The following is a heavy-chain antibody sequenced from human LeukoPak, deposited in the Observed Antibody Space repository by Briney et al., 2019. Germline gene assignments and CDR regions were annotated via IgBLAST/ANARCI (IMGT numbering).Heavy chain of an antibody. CDR2: IYYSGIT. V-gene: IGHV4-39*07. CDR3: ARERVTMVRGLSGMDV. D-gene: IGHD3-10*01. J-gene: IGHJ6*02. CDR1: GGSISGSSYY. Sequence: SETLSLTCTVSGGSISGSSYYWGWIRQAPGKGLEWIGSIYYSGITHYNPSLKSRVTISVDMSTNQFSLRLSSVTAADTAVYYCARERVTMVRGLSGMDVWGQGTTVTVSS.